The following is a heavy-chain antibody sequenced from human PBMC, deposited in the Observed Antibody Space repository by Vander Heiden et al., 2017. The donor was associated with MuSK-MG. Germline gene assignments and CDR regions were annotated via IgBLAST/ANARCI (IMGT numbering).Heavy chain of an antibody. J-gene: IGHJ4*02. CDR1: GDSITSTNYF. D-gene: IGHD3-3*01. CDR3: VRYYTSGGYFDY. CDR2: IYHTGTT. V-gene: IGHV4-39*01. Sequence: QLQLQESGPGLVQPSGTLSLTCTVSGDSITSTNYFWGWVRQPPGKGLEWIGRIYHTGTTYVSPSLQSRVAMSVDTSTDQFSLILKSVTAADTAVYFCVRYYTSGGYFDYWGQGTLVTGSS.